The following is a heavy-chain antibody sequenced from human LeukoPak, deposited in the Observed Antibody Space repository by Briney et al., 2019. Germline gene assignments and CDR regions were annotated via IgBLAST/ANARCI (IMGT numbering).Heavy chain of an antibody. CDR1: GTAFRTYA. V-gene: IGHV3-64D*06. CDR3: VRTYDENPLGWFDP. D-gene: IGHD5-12*01. J-gene: IGHJ5*02. CDR2: ISINGGST. Sequence: GSLRLSCSASGTAFRTYAMHWVRQPPGKGLYYVSAISINGGSTYYADSVRGRFTISRDNSKNTLYLQMSSLRPDDTAVYYCVRTYDENPLGWFDPWGQGTLVTVSS.